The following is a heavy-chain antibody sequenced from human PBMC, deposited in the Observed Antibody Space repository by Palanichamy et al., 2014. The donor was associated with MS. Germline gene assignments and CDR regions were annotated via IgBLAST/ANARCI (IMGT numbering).Heavy chain of an antibody. CDR3: ARKRGYSYGEIDY. D-gene: IGHD5-18*01. J-gene: IGHJ4*02. Sequence: GSSRKKSPVRGSGYSFTSYWIGWVRQMPGKGLEWMGIIYPGDSDTRYSPSFQGQVTISADKSISTAYLQWSSLKASDTAMYYCARKRGYSYGEIDYWGQGTLVTVSS. CDR2: IYPGDSDT. CDR1: GYSFTSYW. V-gene: IGHV5-51*01.